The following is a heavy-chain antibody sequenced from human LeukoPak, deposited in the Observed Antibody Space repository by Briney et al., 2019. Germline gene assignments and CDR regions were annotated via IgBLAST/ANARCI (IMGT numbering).Heavy chain of an antibody. J-gene: IGHJ4*02. D-gene: IGHD5-18*01. CDR2: INHSGST. CDR3: ARGALWRRGCFDY. V-gene: IGHV4-34*01. CDR1: GGSFSGYY. Sequence: SETLSLTCAVYGGSFSGYYWSWIRQPPGKGLEWIGEINHSGSTNYNPSLKSRVTISVDTSKNQFSLKLSSVTAADTAVYHCARGALWRRGCFDYWGQGTLVTVSS.